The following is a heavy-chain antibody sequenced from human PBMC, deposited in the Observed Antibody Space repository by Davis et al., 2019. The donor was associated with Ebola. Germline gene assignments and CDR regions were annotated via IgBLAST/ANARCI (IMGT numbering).Heavy chain of an antibody. D-gene: IGHD4-11*01. Sequence: GSLRLSCAASGFTFNIFDMHWVRQAPGRGLEWVAFVRSHGSDDHYADSVKGRFTISRDNSKNTLYLQMNSLRPEDTAVYYCARDSDDYSFDYWGQGTLVTVSS. CDR1: GFTFNIFD. V-gene: IGHV3-30*02. CDR2: VRSHGSDD. CDR3: ARDSDDYSFDY. J-gene: IGHJ4*02.